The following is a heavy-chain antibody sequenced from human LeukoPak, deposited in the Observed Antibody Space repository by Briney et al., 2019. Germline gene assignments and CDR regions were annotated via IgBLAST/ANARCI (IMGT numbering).Heavy chain of an antibody. D-gene: IGHD1-26*01. CDR2: INPNSGGT. V-gene: IGHV1-2*02. J-gene: IGHJ4*02. CDR1: GYTFTGYY. Sequence: GSVKVSCKASGYTFTGYYMHWVRQAPGQGLEWMGWINPNSGGTNYAQKFQGRVTMTRDTSISTAYMELSRLRSDDTAVYYCALIVGATISFDYWGQGTLVTVSS. CDR3: ALIVGATISFDY.